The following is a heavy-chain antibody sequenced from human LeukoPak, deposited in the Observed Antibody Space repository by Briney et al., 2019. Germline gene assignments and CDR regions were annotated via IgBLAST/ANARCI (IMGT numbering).Heavy chain of an antibody. Sequence: ASVKVSCKASGYTSSTYGVSWVRQAPGQGLEWMGWISAYNGNTNYEQKFQGRVTMTTDTSTSTTYMELRSLRSDDTAVYYCARDHCSSTSCYLVWFDPWGQGTLVTVSS. CDR3: ARDHCSSTSCYLVWFDP. D-gene: IGHD2-2*01. V-gene: IGHV1-18*01. J-gene: IGHJ5*02. CDR1: GYTSSTYG. CDR2: ISAYNGNT.